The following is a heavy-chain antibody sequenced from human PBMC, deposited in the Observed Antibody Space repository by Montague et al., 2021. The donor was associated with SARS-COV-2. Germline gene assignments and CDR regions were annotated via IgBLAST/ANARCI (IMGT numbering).Heavy chain of an antibody. Sequence: SETLSLTCSVSGDSITPYGDSIGGYFWSWIRQPAGKGLEWIGRIYDPGNFDYNTSLNSRVSMSMDTSMPEFSMSLISVTASDTAVYYCARGAYYCGAGRGKHGALDHWGQGILVTVSS. CDR2: IYDPGNF. V-gene: IGHV4-4*07. J-gene: IGHJ5*02. CDR1: GDSITPYGDSIGGYF. D-gene: IGHD2/OR15-2a*01. CDR3: ARGAYYCGAGRGKHGALDH.